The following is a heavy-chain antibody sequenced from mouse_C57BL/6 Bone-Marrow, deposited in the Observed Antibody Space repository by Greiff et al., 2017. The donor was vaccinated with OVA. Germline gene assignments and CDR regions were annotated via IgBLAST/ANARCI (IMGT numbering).Heavy chain of an antibody. CDR2: INPNNGGT. D-gene: IGHD1-1*01. CDR3: ARCNYGSSYYFDD. CDR1: GYTFTDYY. J-gene: IGHJ1*03. Sequence: EVQLQQSGPELVKPGASVKISCKASGYTFTDYYMNWVKQSHGKSLEWIGDINPNNGGTSYNQKFKGKATLTVDKSSSTAYMELRSLTSEDSAVYYCARCNYGSSYYFDDWGTGTTVTVSS. V-gene: IGHV1-26*01.